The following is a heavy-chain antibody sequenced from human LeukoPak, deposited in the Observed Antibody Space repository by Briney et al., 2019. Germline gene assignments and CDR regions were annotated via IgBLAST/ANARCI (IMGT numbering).Heavy chain of an antibody. CDR2: INHSGST. CDR1: GGSFSGYY. V-gene: IGHV4-34*01. CDR3: ARELPMVRGVYNWFDP. D-gene: IGHD3-10*01. Sequence: SETLSLTCAVYGGSFSGYYWSWIRQPPGKGLEWIGEINHSGSTNYNPSLKSRVTISVDTSKNQFSLKLSSVTAADTAVYYCARELPMVRGVYNWFDPWGRGTLVTVSS. J-gene: IGHJ5*02.